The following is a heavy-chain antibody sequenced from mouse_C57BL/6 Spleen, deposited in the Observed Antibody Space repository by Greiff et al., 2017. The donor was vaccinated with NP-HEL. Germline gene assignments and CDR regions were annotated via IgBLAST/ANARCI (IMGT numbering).Heavy chain of an antibody. J-gene: IGHJ2*01. D-gene: IGHD1-1*01. V-gene: IGHV1-82*01. Sequence: VKLMESGPELVKPGASVKISCKASGYAFSSSWMNWVKQRPGKGLEWIGRIYPGDGDTNYNGKFKGKATLTADKSSSTAYMQLSSLTSEDSAVYFCARYYGSSYGCYFDYWGQGTTLTVSS. CDR1: GYAFSSSW. CDR2: IYPGDGDT. CDR3: ARYYGSSYGCYFDY.